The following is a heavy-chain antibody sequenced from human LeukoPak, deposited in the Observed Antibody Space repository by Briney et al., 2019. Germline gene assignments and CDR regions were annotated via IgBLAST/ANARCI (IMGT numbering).Heavy chain of an antibody. Sequence: PGGSLRLSCAASGFTFSSYSMNWVRQAPGKGLEWVSSISSSSSYIYYADSVKGRFTISRDNAKNSLYLQMNSLRAEDTAVYYCAREWGRYNWNAIGHAFDIWGQGTMVTVSS. CDR2: ISSSSSYI. V-gene: IGHV3-21*01. CDR1: GFTFSSYS. D-gene: IGHD1-20*01. CDR3: AREWGRYNWNAIGHAFDI. J-gene: IGHJ3*02.